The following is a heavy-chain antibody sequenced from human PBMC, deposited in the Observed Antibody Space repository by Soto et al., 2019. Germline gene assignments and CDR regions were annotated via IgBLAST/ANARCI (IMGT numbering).Heavy chain of an antibody. J-gene: IGHJ6*02. CDR1: RDTFSKYA. CDR3: ARGETYLGV. D-gene: IGHD3-16*01. Sequence: QVQLVQSGAEVKKPGSSVKVSCKASRDTFSKYAFNWVRQAPGQGLEWMGWIIPIFGSRNYAEKFQGRVTITADESTSTAYMELRSVRFEDTAVYYCARGETYLGVWGQGTTVTVSS. CDR2: IIPIFGSR. V-gene: IGHV1-69*01.